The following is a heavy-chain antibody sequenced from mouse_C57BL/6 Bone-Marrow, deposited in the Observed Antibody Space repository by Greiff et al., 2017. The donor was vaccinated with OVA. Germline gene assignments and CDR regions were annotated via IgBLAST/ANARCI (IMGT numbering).Heavy chain of an antibody. CDR1: GFTFSSYA. CDR2: ISSGGDYI. D-gene: IGHD1-1*01. CDR3: TRGRGSAWFAY. Sequence: DVHLVESGEGLVKPGGSLKLSCAASGFTFSSYAMSWVRQTPEKRLEWVAYISSGGDYIYYADTVKGRFTISRDNARNTLYLQMSSLKSEDTAMYYCTRGRGSAWFAYWGQGTLVTVSA. V-gene: IGHV5-9-1*02. J-gene: IGHJ3*01.